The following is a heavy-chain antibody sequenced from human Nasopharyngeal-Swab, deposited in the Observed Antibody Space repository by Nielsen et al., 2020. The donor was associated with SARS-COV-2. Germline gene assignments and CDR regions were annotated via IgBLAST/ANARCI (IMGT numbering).Heavy chain of an antibody. CDR2: IYYSGST. V-gene: IGHV4-59*01. CDR1: GASISSYY. CDR3: ARDGRSSWYFDL. Sequence: SGTLSLTCTVSGASISSYYWSWIRQPPGKGLEWIGYIYYSGSTNYNPSLKSRVTISVDTSKNQFSLKLSSVTAADTAIYYCARDGRSSWYFDLWGRGTLVTVSS. J-gene: IGHJ2*01.